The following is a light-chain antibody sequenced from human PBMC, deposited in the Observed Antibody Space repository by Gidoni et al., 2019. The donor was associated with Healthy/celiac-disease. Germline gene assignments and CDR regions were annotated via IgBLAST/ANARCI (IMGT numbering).Light chain of an antibody. CDR2: CAS. V-gene: IGKV4-1*01. Sequence: DLVMPQSPDSLAVSLGERATINCKSSQSVLYSSNNKNYLAWYQQKPGQAPKLLIYCASTLECGVPDRFSGSGSGTDFTLTISSLQAEDLAVYYCQQYYSTPWTFGQGTKVEIK. CDR3: QQYYSTPWT. J-gene: IGKJ1*01. CDR1: QSVLYSSNNKNY.